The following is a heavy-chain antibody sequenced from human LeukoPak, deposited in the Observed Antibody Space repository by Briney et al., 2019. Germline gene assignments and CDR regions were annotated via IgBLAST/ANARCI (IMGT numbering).Heavy chain of an antibody. J-gene: IGHJ5*02. D-gene: IGHD3-10*01. CDR1: GGSFSDYY. CDR2: ISHSGST. V-gene: IGHV4-34*01. Sequence: SETLSLTCAVYGGSFSDYYWNWIRQPPGKGLEWIGEISHSGSTNYIPSLKSRGTMSVDTSRNQFSLKLSSVTAADTAAYYCARGRLNYGSGRWDWFDPWGQGTLVTVSS. CDR3: ARGRLNYGSGRWDWFDP.